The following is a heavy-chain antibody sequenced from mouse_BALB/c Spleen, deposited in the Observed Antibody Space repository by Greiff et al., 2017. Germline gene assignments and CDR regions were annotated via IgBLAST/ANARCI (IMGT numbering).Heavy chain of an antibody. CDR2: IWAGGST. V-gene: IGHV2-9*02. CDR3: ATDYDGGFAY. J-gene: IGHJ3*01. CDR1: GFSLTSYG. D-gene: IGHD2-4*01. Sequence: VQLQQSGPGLVAPSQSLSITCTVSGFSLTSYGVHWVRQPPGKGLEWLGVIWAGGSTNYNSALMSRLSISKDNSKSQVFLKMNSLQTDDTARYYCATDYDGGFAYWGQGTLVTVSA.